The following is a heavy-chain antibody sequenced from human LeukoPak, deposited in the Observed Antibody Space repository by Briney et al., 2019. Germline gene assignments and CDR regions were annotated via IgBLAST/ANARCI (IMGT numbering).Heavy chain of an antibody. J-gene: IGHJ4*02. CDR3: ARTYCSSTSCYPDY. Sequence: SETLSLTCTVSGGSISSYYWSWIRQPPGKGLEWIGEINHSGSTNYNPSLKSRVTISVDTSKNQFSLKLSSVTAADTAVYYCARTYCSSTSCYPDYWGQGTLVTVSS. V-gene: IGHV4-34*01. CDR1: GGSISSYY. D-gene: IGHD2-2*01. CDR2: INHSGST.